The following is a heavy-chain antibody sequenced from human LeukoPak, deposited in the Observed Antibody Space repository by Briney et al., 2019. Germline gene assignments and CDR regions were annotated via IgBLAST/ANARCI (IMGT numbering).Heavy chain of an antibody. CDR2: IYYSGST. J-gene: IGHJ5*02. D-gene: IGHD2-21*02. CDR1: GGSISSSSYY. V-gene: IGHV4-39*01. CDR3: ATIVVVTAMSVGDWFDP. Sequence: SETLSLTCTVSGGSISSSSYYWGWLRQPPGKGLEWIGSIYYSGSTYYNPSLKSRVTISVDTSKNQFSLKLSSVTAADTAVYYCATIVVVTAMSVGDWFDPWGQGTLVTVSS.